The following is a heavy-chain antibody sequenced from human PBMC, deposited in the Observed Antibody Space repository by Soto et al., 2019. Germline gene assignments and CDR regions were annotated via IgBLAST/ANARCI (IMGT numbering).Heavy chain of an antibody. CDR3: AGERGCTQDCYSGMGV. J-gene: IGHJ6*02. V-gene: IGHV4-34*01. D-gene: IGHD2-8*01. Sequence: SETMSITCAVYGGSFRRHSFSWIRQPPRKGVELFGEINLNXSNNTNPSLKSRVTISVDTNKNQFSLKLSSVTAAETALYYCAGERGCTQDCYSGMGVSCHGTTVTVS. CDR1: GGSFRRHS. CDR2: INLNXSN.